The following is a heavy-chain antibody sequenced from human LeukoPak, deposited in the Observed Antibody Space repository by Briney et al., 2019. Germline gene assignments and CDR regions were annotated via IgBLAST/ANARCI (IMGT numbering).Heavy chain of an antibody. Sequence: GASVKVSCKASGYTFTSYYMHWVRQAPGQGLEWMGIINPSGGSTSYAQKFQGRVTMTRDMSTSTVYMELSSLRSEDTAVYYCARDHGSHSFDHRNYYYYMDVWGKGTTVTVSS. CDR1: GYTFTSYY. J-gene: IGHJ6*03. V-gene: IGHV1-46*01. CDR2: INPSGGST. D-gene: IGHD4-11*01. CDR3: ARDHGSHSFDHRNYYYYMDV.